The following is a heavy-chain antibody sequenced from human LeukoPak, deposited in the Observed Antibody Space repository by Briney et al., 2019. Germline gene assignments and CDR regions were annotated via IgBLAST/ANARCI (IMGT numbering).Heavy chain of an antibody. CDR2: IYYSGST. CDR3: AREGLQPKYGMDV. D-gene: IGHD5-24*01. Sequence: PSETLSLTCTVSGGSISSYYWSWIRQPPGKGLEWIGYIYYSGSTNYNPSLKSRATISVDTSKNQFSLKVRSVTAADTAVYYCAREGLQPKYGMDVWGQGTTVIVSS. J-gene: IGHJ6*02. V-gene: IGHV4-59*01. CDR1: GGSISSYY.